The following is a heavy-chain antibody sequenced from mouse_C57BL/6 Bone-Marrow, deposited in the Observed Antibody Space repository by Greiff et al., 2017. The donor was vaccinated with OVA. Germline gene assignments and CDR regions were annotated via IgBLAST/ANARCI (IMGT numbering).Heavy chain of an antibody. CDR3: ARDYGSSGGALDY. J-gene: IGHJ4*01. CDR2: VFPGSGGS. D-gene: IGHD1-1*01. CDR1: GYTFPNNW. Sequence: QLQQPGAELVKPGASVKMSCRASGYTFPNNWITWVRQRPGQGLEWIGDVFPGSGGSNNNEKFKRRATLTVDTSSSTAYMQLSSLTSEDSAVYYCARDYGSSGGALDYWGQGTSVTVSS. V-gene: IGHV1-55*01.